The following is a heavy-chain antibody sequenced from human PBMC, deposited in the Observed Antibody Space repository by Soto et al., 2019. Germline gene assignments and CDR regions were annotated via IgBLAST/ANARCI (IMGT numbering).Heavy chain of an antibody. Sequence: GGSLRLSCAASGFTFSSYSMNWVRQAPGKGLEWVSSISSSSSYIYYADSVKGRFTISRDNAKNSLYLQMNSLRAEDTAVYYCARDGTAMAYYYYYYGMAVWGQGTTVTVSS. D-gene: IGHD5-18*01. CDR1: GFTFSSYS. CDR3: ARDGTAMAYYYYYYGMAV. J-gene: IGHJ6*02. CDR2: ISSSSSYI. V-gene: IGHV3-21*01.